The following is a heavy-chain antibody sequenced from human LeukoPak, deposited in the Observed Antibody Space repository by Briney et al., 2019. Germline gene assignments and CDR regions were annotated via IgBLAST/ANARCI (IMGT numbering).Heavy chain of an antibody. J-gene: IGHJ3*02. CDR2: IKQDGSEK. CDR3: ARTYDFGRGPPGDAFDN. D-gene: IGHD3-3*01. V-gene: IGHV3-7*01. Sequence: GGSLRLSCAVSGFTFRNYWMSWVRQAPGKGLEWVANIKQDGSEKNYVDSVKGRFTISRDNAKESVFLQMNSLRVDDTAVYYCARTYDFGRGPPGDAFDNWGPGTWVTVSS. CDR1: GFTFRNYW.